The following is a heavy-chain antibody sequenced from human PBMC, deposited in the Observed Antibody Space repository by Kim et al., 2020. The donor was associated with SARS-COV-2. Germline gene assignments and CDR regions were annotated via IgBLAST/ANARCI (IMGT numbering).Heavy chain of an antibody. D-gene: IGHD4-17*01. CDR3: AKDPRPRAHDYGDYEKVTETYYYYYGMDV. V-gene: IGHV3-30*18. CDR2: ISYDGSNK. Sequence: GGSLRLSCAASGFTFSSYGMHWVRQAPGKGLEWVAVISYDGSNKYYADSVKGRFTISRDNSKNTLYLQMNSLRAEDTAVYYCAKDPRPRAHDYGDYEKVTETYYYYYGMDVWGQGTTVTVSS. J-gene: IGHJ6*02. CDR1: GFTFSSYG.